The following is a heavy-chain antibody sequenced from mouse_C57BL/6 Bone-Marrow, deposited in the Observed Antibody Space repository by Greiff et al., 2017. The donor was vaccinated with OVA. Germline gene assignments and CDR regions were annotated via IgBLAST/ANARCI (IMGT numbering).Heavy chain of an antibody. CDR1: GYSFNGYF. J-gene: IGHJ4*01. CDR3: AKTGFTTVVSPMDY. Sequence: LVESGPELVKPGDSVKISCKASGYSFNGYFMNWVMQSHGKSLEGIGRINPYNGDTFYNQKFKGKATLTVDKSSSTATMELRCLTSEDSAVYSCAKTGFTTVVSPMDYWGQGTSVTVSS. D-gene: IGHD1-1*01. V-gene: IGHV1-20*01. CDR2: INPYNGDT.